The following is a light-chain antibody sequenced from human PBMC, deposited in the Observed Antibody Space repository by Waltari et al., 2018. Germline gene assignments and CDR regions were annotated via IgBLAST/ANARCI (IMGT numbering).Light chain of an antibody. V-gene: IGKV3-20*01. CDR2: GAS. CDR1: QSVGRS. Sequence: EIALTQSPGTLSLSPGERATLSCWASQSVGRSLAWYQQKRGQAHRLLIYGASTRATVIPDRFRGSGSGTDFSLTISRLEPEDFAVYYCQHYVRLPVTFGQGTKVEIK. J-gene: IGKJ1*01. CDR3: QHYVRLPVT.